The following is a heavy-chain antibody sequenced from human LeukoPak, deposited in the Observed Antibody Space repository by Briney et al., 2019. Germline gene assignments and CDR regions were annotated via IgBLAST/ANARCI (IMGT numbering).Heavy chain of an antibody. J-gene: IGHJ4*02. CDR1: GGSISSYY. V-gene: IGHV4-4*07. CDR3: ARGQVAYDY. Sequence: SETLSLTCSVSGGSISSYYWSWIRQPAGKGREWIGPLSTSGSTNYNPSLKSRVTISVDTSKNQFSLKLSSVTAADTAVYYCARGQVAYDYWGQGTLVTVSS. D-gene: IGHD2-21*01. CDR2: LSTSGST.